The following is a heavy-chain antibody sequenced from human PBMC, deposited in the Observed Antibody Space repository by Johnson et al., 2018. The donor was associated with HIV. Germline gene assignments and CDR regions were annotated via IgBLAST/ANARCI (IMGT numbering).Heavy chain of an antibody. J-gene: IGHJ3*02. CDR3: ARHSTSSTMGAFDI. Sequence: VQLVESGGGLVQPGGSLRLSCAASGFIVSSNYMSWVRQAPGKGLEWVSAISGSGGSTYYADSVKGRFTISRDNSKNTLYLQMNSLRAEDTAVYYCARHSTSSTMGAFDIWGQGTMVTVSS. CDR1: GFIVSSNY. D-gene: IGHD6-6*01. V-gene: IGHV3-23*04. CDR2: ISGSGGST.